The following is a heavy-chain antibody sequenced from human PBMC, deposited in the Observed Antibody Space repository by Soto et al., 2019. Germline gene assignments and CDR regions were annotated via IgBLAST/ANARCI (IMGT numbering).Heavy chain of an antibody. D-gene: IGHD5-18*01. CDR3: ARLYSISGRYNWLDP. J-gene: IGHJ5*02. Sequence: QVQLVQSGAEVKKPGASVKVSCKASGYTFTSYGISWVRQAPGQGLEWMGWINVYNGHATYAQKFQGRVTMTRDKFAATAYMDLNSLTSDDTAVSFCARLYSISGRYNWLDPWGQGTRVTVSS. CDR1: GYTFTSYG. V-gene: IGHV1-18*01. CDR2: INVYNGHA.